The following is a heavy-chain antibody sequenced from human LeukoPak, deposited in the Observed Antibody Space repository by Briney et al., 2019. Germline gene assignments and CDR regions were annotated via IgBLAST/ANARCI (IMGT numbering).Heavy chain of an antibody. CDR1: GFTSTDAW. V-gene: IGHV3-15*01. D-gene: IGHD1-26*01. CDR2: IKSKTDGGIT. Sequence: PGGSLRLSCAASGFTSTDAWMSWVRQAPGKGLEWVGRIKSKTDGGITDYVAPVKGRFTISRDDSKNTLYLQMNSLKTEDTAVYYCTTNSGSERYFDSWGQGTLVTVSS. CDR3: TTNSGSERYFDS. J-gene: IGHJ4*02.